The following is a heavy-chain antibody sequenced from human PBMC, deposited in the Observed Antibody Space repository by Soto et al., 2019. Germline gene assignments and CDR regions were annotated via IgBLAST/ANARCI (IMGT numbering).Heavy chain of an antibody. V-gene: IGHV3-23*01. CDR1: VGSGFTFTDYA. D-gene: IGHD4-17*01. Sequence: EVQLLESGGGLVQPGGSLRLSCVASVGSGFTFTDYAMAWVRQAPEKGLEWVSGISGSDYRTYYAESVKGRFTISRDNSKNTLFLQMNSLRAEDTAIYYCVGDYGGLEGFDVWGPGDNGHRLF. CDR2: ISGSDYRT. J-gene: IGHJ3*01. CDR3: VGDYGGLEGFDV.